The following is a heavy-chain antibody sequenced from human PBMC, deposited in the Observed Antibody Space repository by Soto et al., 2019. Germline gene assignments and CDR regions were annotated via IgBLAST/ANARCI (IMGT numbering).Heavy chain of an antibody. Sequence: QVQLVESGGGVVQPGRSLRLSCAASGFTFSSYAMHWVRQAPGKGLEWVAVISYDGSNKYYADSVKGRFTISRDNSKNTLYRQMNSLRAEDTAVYYCARDWGSVGAFDYWGQGTLVTVSS. CDR1: GFTFSSYA. V-gene: IGHV3-30-3*01. J-gene: IGHJ4*02. CDR2: ISYDGSNK. D-gene: IGHD1-26*01. CDR3: ARDWGSVGAFDY.